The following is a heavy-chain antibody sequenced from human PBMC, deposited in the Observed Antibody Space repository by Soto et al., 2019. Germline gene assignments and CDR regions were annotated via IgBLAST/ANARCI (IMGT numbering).Heavy chain of an antibody. CDR3: VPRLNPRVPDH. D-gene: IGHD3-22*01. V-gene: IGHV3-23*01. CDR2: IITWGQTI. CDR1: GFVLRTYD. Sequence: GGSLRLSCEVSGFVLRTYDASWVRQAPGKGLEWLAVIITWGQTIYSAESARGRFTISRDDAKNTLHLQIDSLTVEDTAVYYCVPRLNPRVPDHWGQGTLVTVSS. J-gene: IGHJ4*02.